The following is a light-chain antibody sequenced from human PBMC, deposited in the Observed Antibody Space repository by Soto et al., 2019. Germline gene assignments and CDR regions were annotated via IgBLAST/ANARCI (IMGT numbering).Light chain of an antibody. CDR2: EVT. CDR3: SSYTTSNTLV. Sequence: QSALTQPASVSGSPGQSVTISCTGTSSDVGGHNYVSWYQQHPGKAPKLLIYEVTNRPSGISNRFSGSKSGNTASLTISGPQAEDEADYYCSSYTTSNTLVFGGGTKLTVL. J-gene: IGLJ2*01. CDR1: SSDVGGHNY. V-gene: IGLV2-14*01.